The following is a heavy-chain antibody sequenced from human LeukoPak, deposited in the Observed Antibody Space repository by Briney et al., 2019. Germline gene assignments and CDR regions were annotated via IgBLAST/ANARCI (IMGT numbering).Heavy chain of an antibody. CDR3: AREGPLGKYYDY. Sequence: PSETLSLTCSISGDSITTNSYWWGWIRQSPGKGLEWIGSIYSSGNSYYNPSLKTRATISPDTSKNQYSLRLTSVTAADTAVYYCAREGPLGKYYDYWGQGTLVTVSS. CDR2: IYSSGNS. D-gene: IGHD3-16*01. V-gene: IGHV4-39*07. CDR1: GDSITTNSYW. J-gene: IGHJ4*02.